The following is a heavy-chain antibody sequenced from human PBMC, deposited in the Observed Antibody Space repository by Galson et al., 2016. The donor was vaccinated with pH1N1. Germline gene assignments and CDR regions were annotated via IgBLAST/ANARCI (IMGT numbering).Heavy chain of an antibody. Sequence: SVKVSCKASGYTFSKYYVHWVRQAPGQGLEWVGIINPRDGGTVYTQRLQGRVTMTRDTSTSTVYMELSSLRSEDTAVYFCATPHWPRYAFDIWGQGTMVPVSP. CDR3: ATPHWPRYAFDI. CDR1: GYTFSKYY. V-gene: IGHV1-46*03. J-gene: IGHJ3*02. CDR2: INPRDGGT.